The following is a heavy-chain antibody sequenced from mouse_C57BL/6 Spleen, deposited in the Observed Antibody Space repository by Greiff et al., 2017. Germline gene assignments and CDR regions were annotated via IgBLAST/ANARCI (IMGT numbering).Heavy chain of an antibody. Sequence: EVKLMESGGGLVQPGGSMKLSCVASGFTFSNYWMNWVRQSPEKGLEWVAQIRLKSDNYATHYAESVKGRFTISRDDSKSSVYLQMNNLRAEDTGIYYCTVYYYGSSPFAYWGQGTLVTVSA. D-gene: IGHD1-1*01. J-gene: IGHJ3*01. V-gene: IGHV6-3*01. CDR3: TVYYYGSSPFAY. CDR2: IRLKSDNYAT. CDR1: GFTFSNYW.